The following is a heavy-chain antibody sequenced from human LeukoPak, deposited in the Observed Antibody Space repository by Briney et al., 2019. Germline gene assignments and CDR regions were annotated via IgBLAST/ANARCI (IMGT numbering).Heavy chain of an antibody. J-gene: IGHJ5*02. D-gene: IGHD6-13*01. V-gene: IGHV1-46*01. CDR1: GYTLTSYY. CDR2: INPSGGRT. CDR3: ARGAEAQQLVRWFDP. Sequence: ASVKVSCKASGYTLTSYYMHWVRQAPGQGLEWMGTINPSGGRTTYAQKFQARVTMTRDTSTSTVYMELSSLRSEDTAVYYCARGAEAQQLVRWFDPWGQGTLVTVSS.